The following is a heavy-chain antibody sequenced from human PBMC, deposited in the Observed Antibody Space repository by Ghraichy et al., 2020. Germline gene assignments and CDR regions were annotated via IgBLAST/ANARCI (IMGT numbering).Heavy chain of an antibody. D-gene: IGHD6-13*01. CDR3: ARREGYSSSWYMGNYYYYGMDV. Sequence: SQTLSLTCAVYGGSFSGYYWSWIRQPPGKGLEWIGEINHSGSTNYNPSLKSRVTISVDTSKNQFSLKLSSVTAADTAVYYCARREGYSSSWYMGNYYYYGMDVWGQGTTVTVSS. J-gene: IGHJ6*02. V-gene: IGHV4-34*01. CDR1: GGSFSGYY. CDR2: INHSGST.